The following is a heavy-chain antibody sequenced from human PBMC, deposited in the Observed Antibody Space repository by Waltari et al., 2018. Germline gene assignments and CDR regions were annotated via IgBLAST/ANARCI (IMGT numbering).Heavy chain of an antibody. CDR1: GFRFSSYR. V-gene: IGHV3-48*02. Sequence: EVQLVESGGDLAQPGGSLRLSCAASGFRFSSYRINWVRQAPGKGLEWLSYISSTTRNIYYADSVKGRFTISRDNAENSVYLQMNSLRDEDTAVYYCARVGDSGYVSDYWGQGTLVTVSS. CDR3: ARVGDSGYVSDY. CDR2: ISSTTRNI. D-gene: IGHD5-12*01. J-gene: IGHJ4*02.